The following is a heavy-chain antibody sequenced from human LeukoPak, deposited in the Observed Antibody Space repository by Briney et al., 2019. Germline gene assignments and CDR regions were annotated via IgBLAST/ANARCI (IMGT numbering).Heavy chain of an antibody. CDR1: GASISSTSYY. CDR2: LYYSGRRT. V-gene: IGHV4-39*01. CDR3: AAQGGGFWSYFDD. Sequence: SETLSLTCAVSGASISSTSYYWAWIRQPPGRGLEWIGSLYYSGRRTYYNPSLKSRATISEDTSNNQFSLKLRSVTAADTAVYYCAAQGGGFWSYFDDWGQGTLATASS. D-gene: IGHD3-3*01. J-gene: IGHJ4*02.